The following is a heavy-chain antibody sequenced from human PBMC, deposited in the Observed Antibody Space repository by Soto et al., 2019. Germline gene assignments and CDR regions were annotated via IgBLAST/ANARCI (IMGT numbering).Heavy chain of an antibody. CDR1: GYTFTSYD. V-gene: IGHV1-8*01. J-gene: IGHJ4*02. D-gene: IGHD6-19*01. CDR3: ARDSGWGVAGRNDRGY. CDR2: MNPNSGNT. Sequence: QVQLVQSGAEVKKPGASVKVSCKASGYTFTSYDINWVRQATGQGLEWMGWMNPNSGNTGYAQKFQGRVTMTRNTSISTAYMERSSLRSDDTAVYYCARDSGWGVAGRNDRGYWGQGTLVTVSS.